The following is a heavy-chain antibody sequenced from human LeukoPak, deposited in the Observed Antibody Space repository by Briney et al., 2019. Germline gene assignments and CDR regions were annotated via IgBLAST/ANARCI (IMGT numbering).Heavy chain of an antibody. CDR3: ARDLRSSSWYSDFDY. CDR2: ISSSGSTI. CDR1: GFTFSDYY. D-gene: IGHD6-13*01. Sequence: PGGSLRLSCAASGFTFSDYYMSWIRQAPGKGLEWVSYISSSGSTIYYADSVKGRLTISRDNAKDSLYLQMSSLRAEDTAVYYCARDLRSSSWYSDFDYWGQGTLVTVSS. V-gene: IGHV3-11*04. J-gene: IGHJ4*02.